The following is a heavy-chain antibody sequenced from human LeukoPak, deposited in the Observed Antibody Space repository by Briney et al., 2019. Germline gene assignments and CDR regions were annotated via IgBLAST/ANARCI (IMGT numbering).Heavy chain of an antibody. CDR3: ARSRYYYGSGSYFLNWFDP. J-gene: IGHJ5*02. CDR1: GYTFTGYY. D-gene: IGHD3-10*01. CDR2: INPNSGGT. V-gene: IGHV1-2*06. Sequence: ASVKVSSKASGYTFTGYYMHWVRQAPGQGLEWMGRINPNSGGTNYAQKFQGRVAMTRDTSISTAYMELSRLRSDDTAVYYCARSRYYYGSGSYFLNWFDPWGQGTLVTVSS.